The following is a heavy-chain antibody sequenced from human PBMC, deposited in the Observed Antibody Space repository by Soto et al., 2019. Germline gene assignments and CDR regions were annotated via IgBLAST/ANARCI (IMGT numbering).Heavy chain of an antibody. Sequence: EVQLVESGGGLVKPGGSLRLSCAASGFTFSSYSMNWVRQAPGKGLEWVSSISSSSSYIYYADSVKGRFTISRDNAKNSLYLQMNSLRAEDTAVYYCARDSFPQSYGDFYYYYYYMDVWGKGTTVTVSS. CDR1: GFTFSSYS. CDR3: ARDSFPQSYGDFYYYYYYMDV. D-gene: IGHD4-17*01. V-gene: IGHV3-21*01. CDR2: ISSSSSYI. J-gene: IGHJ6*03.